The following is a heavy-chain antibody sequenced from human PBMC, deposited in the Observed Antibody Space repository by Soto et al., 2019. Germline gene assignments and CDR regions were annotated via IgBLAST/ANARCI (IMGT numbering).Heavy chain of an antibody. CDR1: GFTFSSYG. CDR3: ARERGYRGYDSPRYYYGMDV. CDR2: LWFDGSKK. D-gene: IGHD5-12*01. V-gene: IGHV3-33*01. Sequence: QVQLVESGGGVVQPGRSLRLSCAASGFTFSSYGMHWVRQAPGKGLEWVAVLWFDGSKKYYADSVKGRFTISRDNSKTTLYLQMNSLRAEDTAVYYCARERGYRGYDSPRYYYGMDVWGRGTTVTVSS. J-gene: IGHJ6*02.